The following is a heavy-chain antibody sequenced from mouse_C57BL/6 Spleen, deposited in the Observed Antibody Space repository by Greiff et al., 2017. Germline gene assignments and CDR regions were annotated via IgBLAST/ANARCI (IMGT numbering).Heavy chain of an antibody. CDR1: GFTFSDYG. CDR3: AWQGTTVEAWFAY. Sequence: VLLVESGGGLVKPGGSLKLSCAASGFTFSDYGMYWVRQAPEKGLEWVAYISSGSSTTYYADTVKGRFTISRDNTKNTLFLHMTSLGSEDTDMYYCAWQGTTVEAWFAYWGQGTLVTVSA. D-gene: IGHD1-1*01. CDR2: ISSGSSTT. J-gene: IGHJ3*01. V-gene: IGHV5-17*01.